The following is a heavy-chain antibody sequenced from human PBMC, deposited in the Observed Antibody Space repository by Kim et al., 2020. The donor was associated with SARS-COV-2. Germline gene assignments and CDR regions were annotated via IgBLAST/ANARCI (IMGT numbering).Heavy chain of an antibody. D-gene: IGHD2-15*01. CDR3: ARGGAASYYYYYMDV. V-gene: IGHV1-3*01. J-gene: IGHJ6*03. Sequence: QNFKGRDTITRDTSANTVYMELSSLRSEDTAVYYCARGGAASYYYYYMDVWGKGTTVTVSS.